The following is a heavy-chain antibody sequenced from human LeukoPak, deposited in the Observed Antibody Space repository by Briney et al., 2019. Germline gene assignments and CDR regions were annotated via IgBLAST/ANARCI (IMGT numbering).Heavy chain of an antibody. CDR2: INPSGSRT. J-gene: IGHJ5*02. V-gene: IGHV1-46*01. Sequence: GASVKVSCKASGYTFTDYYMHWARQAPGRGLEWVGLINPSGSRTICAQKFQGRVTMTRDTSTSTDYMELSSLTSEDTAVYYCARDNSYRDSSWWFDPWGQGTLVTVSS. D-gene: IGHD6-6*01. CDR3: ARDNSYRDSSWWFDP. CDR1: GYTFTDYY.